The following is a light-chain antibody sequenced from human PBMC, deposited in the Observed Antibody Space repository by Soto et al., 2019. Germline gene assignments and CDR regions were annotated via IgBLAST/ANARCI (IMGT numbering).Light chain of an antibody. CDR2: RNN. CDR3: AAWDDSLNGGV. Sequence: QSVLTQPPSASGTPGQRVTISCSGSSSNIASNTVSWYQQLPGTAPKLLIYRNNQRPSGVPDRFSGSKSGTSASLAISGLQSEDEAGYYCAAWDDSLNGGVFGGGTKVTVL. CDR1: SSNIASNT. J-gene: IGLJ3*02. V-gene: IGLV1-44*01.